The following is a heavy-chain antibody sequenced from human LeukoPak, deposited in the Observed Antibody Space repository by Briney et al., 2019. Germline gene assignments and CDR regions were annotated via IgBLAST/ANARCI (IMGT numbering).Heavy chain of an antibody. J-gene: IGHJ4*02. CDR1: GFTVSSNY. Sequence: GGSLRLSCAASGFTVSSNYMSWVRQAPGKGLEWVSVIYSGGSTYYADSVKGRFTISRDNSKNTLYLQMNSLRAEDTAVYYCARGSDYDFWSGYHYWGQGTLVTVSS. CDR3: ARGSDYDFWSGYHY. CDR2: IYSGGST. V-gene: IGHV3-53*01. D-gene: IGHD3-3*01.